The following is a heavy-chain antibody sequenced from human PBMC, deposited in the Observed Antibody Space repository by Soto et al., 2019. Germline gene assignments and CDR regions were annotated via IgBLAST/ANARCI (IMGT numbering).Heavy chain of an antibody. D-gene: IGHD2-2*01. J-gene: IGHJ4*02. CDR2: IKSKTDGGTT. CDR1: GFTFSNAW. Sequence: EVQLVESGGGLVKPGGSLRLSCAASGFTFSNAWMSWVRQAPGKGLEWVGRIKSKTDGGTTDYAAPVKGRFTISRDDSKNTLYLQMNSLKTEDTAVYYCTIDSLLVVPAATIDYWGQGTLVTVSS. V-gene: IGHV3-15*01. CDR3: TIDSLLVVPAATIDY.